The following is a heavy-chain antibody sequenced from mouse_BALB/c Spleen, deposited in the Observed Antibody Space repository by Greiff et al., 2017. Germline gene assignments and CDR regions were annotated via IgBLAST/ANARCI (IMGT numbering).Heavy chain of an antibody. V-gene: IGHV1-9*01. CDR2: ILPGSGST. Sequence: VQLQQSGAELMKPGASVKISCKATGYTFSSYWIEWVKQRPGHGLEWIGEILPGSGSTNYNEKFKGKATFTADTSSNTAYMQLSSLTSEDSAVYYCARSNGNYLMDYWGQGTSVTVSS. J-gene: IGHJ4*01. CDR1: GYTFSSYW. CDR3: ARSNGNYLMDY. D-gene: IGHD2-1*01.